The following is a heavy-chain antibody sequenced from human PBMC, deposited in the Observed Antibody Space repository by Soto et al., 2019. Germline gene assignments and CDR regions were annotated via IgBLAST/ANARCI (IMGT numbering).Heavy chain of an antibody. Sequence: PGGSLRLSCSASGFTFSSYAMHWVRQAPGKGLEYVSAISSNGGSTYYADSVKGRFTISRDNSKNTLYLQMSSLRAEDTAVYYCVKVGYCSSTSCQNWFDPWGQGTLVTVS. CDR3: VKVGYCSSTSCQNWFDP. CDR1: GFTFSSYA. D-gene: IGHD2-2*01. J-gene: IGHJ5*02. CDR2: ISSNGGST. V-gene: IGHV3-64D*08.